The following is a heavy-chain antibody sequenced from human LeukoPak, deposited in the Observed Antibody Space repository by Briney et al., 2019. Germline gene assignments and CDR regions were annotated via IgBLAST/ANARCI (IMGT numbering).Heavy chain of an antibody. D-gene: IGHD1-14*01. CDR1: GFTFSSYS. Sequence: GASLRLSCAVSGFTFSSYSMSWVRQAPGKGLEWVSAISGSGGSTYYADSVKGRFTISRDNSKNTLYLQMNSLRAEDTAVYYCAKGDPQQEPTFDYWGQGTLVTVSS. CDR3: AKGDPQQEPTFDY. V-gene: IGHV3-23*01. CDR2: ISGSGGST. J-gene: IGHJ4*02.